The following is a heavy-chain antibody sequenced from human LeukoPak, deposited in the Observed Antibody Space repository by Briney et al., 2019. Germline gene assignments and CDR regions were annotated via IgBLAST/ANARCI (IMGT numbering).Heavy chain of an antibody. V-gene: IGHV3-66*01. CDR2: LYSEGST. D-gene: IGHD6-19*01. CDR1: EFTVSSHY. CDR3: ARMLAVAGIVGGDYFDS. J-gene: IGHJ4*02. Sequence: GGSLRLSCAASEFTVSSHYMSWVRQAPGKGLEWVSVLYSEGSTYYADSVKDRFTISRDNSKNTLYLQMNSLRAEDTAVYYCARMLAVAGIVGGDYFDSWGQGTLVTVSS.